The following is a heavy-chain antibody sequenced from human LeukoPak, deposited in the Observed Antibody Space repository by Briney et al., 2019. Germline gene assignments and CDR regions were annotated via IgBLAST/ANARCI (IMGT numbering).Heavy chain of an antibody. CDR1: GFTFSSYG. Sequence: PGGSLRLSCAASGFTFSSYGMHWVRQAPDKGLEWVAVISYDGSNKYYADSVKGRFTISRDNSKNTLYLQMNSLRAEDTAVYYCAKADGDYAWPFDYWGQGTLVTVSS. J-gene: IGHJ4*02. CDR3: AKADGDYAWPFDY. D-gene: IGHD4-17*01. CDR2: ISYDGSNK. V-gene: IGHV3-30*18.